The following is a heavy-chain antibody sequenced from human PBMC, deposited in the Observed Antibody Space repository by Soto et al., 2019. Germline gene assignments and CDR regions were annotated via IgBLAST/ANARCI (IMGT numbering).Heavy chain of an antibody. J-gene: IGHJ6*02. CDR1: GSSVTNSAYY. CDR3: AAEGYNYNGMDV. Sequence: SETLSLTCNVSGSSVTNSAYYWGWIRQPPGKRLEWIGSMIYSGRIDYNPSLKTRVTISVDTSKNQFSLKLTSVTAADTAVYYCAAEGYNYNGMDVWSQGTTVTVSS. CDR2: MIYSGRI. V-gene: IGHV4-39*02. D-gene: IGHD1-20*01.